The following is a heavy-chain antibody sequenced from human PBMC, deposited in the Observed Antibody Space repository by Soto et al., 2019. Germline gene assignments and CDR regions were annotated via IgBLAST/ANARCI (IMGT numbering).Heavy chain of an antibody. Sequence: QVHLVQSGAEVKKPGASVKVSCKASGYTFTSYGITWVRQAPGQGLEWMGWISAHNGNTDYAQKLQGRVIVTRDTSTSAASMGLRSLISDATAVYYGARGRYGDYWGQGALVTVSS. J-gene: IGHJ4*02. CDR1: GYTFTSYG. CDR3: ARGRYGDY. D-gene: IGHD1-1*01. V-gene: IGHV1-18*01. CDR2: ISAHNGNT.